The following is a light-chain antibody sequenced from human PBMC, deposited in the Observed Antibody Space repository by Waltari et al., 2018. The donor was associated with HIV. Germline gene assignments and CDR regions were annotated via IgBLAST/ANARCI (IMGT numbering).Light chain of an antibody. J-gene: IGLJ2*01. V-gene: IGLV1-51*02. CDR2: ENK. CDR1: SSNIGTTY. Sequence: QSVLTQPPSVSATPRQKVPLSCSGTSSNIGTTYVSWFQQLPGTAPKLLIYENKKRPSGIPDRFSGSKSGTSATLGITGLQTGDEADYYCGTWDTSLSAVVFGGGTKLAVL. CDR3: GTWDTSLSAVV.